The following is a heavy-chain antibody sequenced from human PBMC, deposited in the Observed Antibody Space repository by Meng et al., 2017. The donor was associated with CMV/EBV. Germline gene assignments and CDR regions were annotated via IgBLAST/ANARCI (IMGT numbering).Heavy chain of an antibody. Sequence: GGSLRLSCAASGFTFGGSAMHWVRQASGKGLEWVANIKQDGSGKYYVDSVKGRFTISRDNAKNSLYLQMNSLRAEDTAVYYCARDGLDIGTTISGDYFDYWGQGTLVTVSS. V-gene: IGHV3-7*01. CDR2: IKQDGSGK. J-gene: IGHJ4*02. D-gene: IGHD5-12*01. CDR3: ARDGLDIGTTISGDYFDY. CDR1: GFTFGGSA.